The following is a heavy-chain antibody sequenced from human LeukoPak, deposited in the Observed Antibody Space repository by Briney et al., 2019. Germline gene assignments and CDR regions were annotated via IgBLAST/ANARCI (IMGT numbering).Heavy chain of an antibody. CDR3: ARDRRYYYDSSGYFYYYYYYYYMDV. J-gene: IGHJ6*03. CDR2: IYTSGNT. CDR1: GGSISSYY. V-gene: IGHV4-4*07. Sequence: SETLSLTCTVSGGSISSYYWSWIRQPAGKGLEWIGRIYTSGNTNYNPSLKSRVTMSVDTSKNQFSLKLSSVTAADTAVYYCARDRRYYYDSSGYFYYYYYYYYMDVWGKGTTVTVSS. D-gene: IGHD3-22*01.